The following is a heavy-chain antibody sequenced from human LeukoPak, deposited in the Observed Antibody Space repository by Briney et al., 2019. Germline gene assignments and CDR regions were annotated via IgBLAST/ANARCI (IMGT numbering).Heavy chain of an antibody. CDR3: STPSF. Sequence: GGSLRLSCAPSGFIFTNAWMKWVREAPGKGLEWVGRIKSKTDGGTIDYAAPVKGRFTSSRDDSKNTLYLQMDNLKTEDTAIYYCSTPSFWGQGTLVTVSS. J-gene: IGHJ4*02. V-gene: IGHV3-15*07. CDR1: GFIFTNAW. CDR2: IKSKTDGGTI.